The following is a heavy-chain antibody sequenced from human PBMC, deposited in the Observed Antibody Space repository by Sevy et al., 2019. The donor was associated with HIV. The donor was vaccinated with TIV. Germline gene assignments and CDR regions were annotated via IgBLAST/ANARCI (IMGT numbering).Heavy chain of an antibody. J-gene: IGHJ4*02. Sequence: SETLSLTCAVYGGSFSGYYWNWIRQSPGKGLEWIGEINHSGSTHYNPSLKSRVTISVDTSKNQFSLRLNSVTAADTAVYYCASGVLGPSGDYFDYWGQGTLVTVSS. V-gene: IGHV4-34*01. CDR3: ASGVLGPSGDYFDY. D-gene: IGHD7-27*01. CDR2: INHSGST. CDR1: GGSFSGYY.